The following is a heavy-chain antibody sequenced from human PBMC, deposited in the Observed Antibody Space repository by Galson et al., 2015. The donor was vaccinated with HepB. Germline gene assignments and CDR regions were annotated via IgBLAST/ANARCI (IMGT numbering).Heavy chain of an antibody. CDR2: ISSSSDFR. D-gene: IGHD5-18*01. CDR3: ARDSTLGYSYGNAFDI. V-gene: IGHV3-21*01. Sequence: SLRLSCAASGFIFSSYNMNWVRQAPGKGLEWVSFISSSSDFRYYAASMKGRFTISRDNAKNSLYLQMNSLRAEDTAVYYCARDSTLGYSYGNAFDIWGQGTMVTVSS. CDR1: GFIFSSYN. J-gene: IGHJ3*02.